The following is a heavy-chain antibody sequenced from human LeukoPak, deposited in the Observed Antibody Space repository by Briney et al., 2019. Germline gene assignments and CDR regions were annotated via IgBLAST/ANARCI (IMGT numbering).Heavy chain of an antibody. CDR2: IKQDGSEK. CDR3: ARNYRSSSSHFDY. V-gene: IGHV3-7*01. Sequence: PGGSLRLSCAASGFTFSSYWMSWVRQAPGKGLEWVANIKQDGSEKYYVDSVKGRFTISRDNAKNSLYLQMNSLRAEDTAVYYCARNYRSSSSHFDYWGQGSLVTVSS. CDR1: GFTFSSYW. D-gene: IGHD6-6*01. J-gene: IGHJ4*02.